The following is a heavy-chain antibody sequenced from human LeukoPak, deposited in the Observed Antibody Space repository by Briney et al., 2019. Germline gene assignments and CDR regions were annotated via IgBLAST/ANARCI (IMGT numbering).Heavy chain of an antibody. Sequence: PGGSLRLSCATSGFTFLSSGMHWVRQAPGKGLEWVAVISHDASSHEYADSVKGRFTLSRDNSKNTLYLQMNSLGPEDTAVYYCAKVAVGYVYASGYYFDSWGQGTLVTVSS. V-gene: IGHV3-30*18. D-gene: IGHD3-10*01. CDR1: GFTFLSSG. J-gene: IGHJ4*02. CDR3: AKVAVGYVYASGYYFDS. CDR2: ISHDASSH.